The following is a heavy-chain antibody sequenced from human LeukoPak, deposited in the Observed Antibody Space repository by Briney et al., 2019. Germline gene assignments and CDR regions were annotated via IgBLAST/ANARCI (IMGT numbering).Heavy chain of an antibody. CDR2: TYYRSKWYN. D-gene: IGHD6-13*01. V-gene: IGHV6-1*01. CDR3: ARAGYSSSWSLDY. J-gene: IGHJ4*02. Sequence: SQTLSLTCAISGDSVSSNSAAWNWLRQSPSRGLEWLGRTYYRSKWYNDYAVSVKSRITINPDTSKNQFSLQLNSVTPEDTAVYYCARAGYSSSWSLDYWGQGTLVTVSS. CDR1: GDSVSSNSAA.